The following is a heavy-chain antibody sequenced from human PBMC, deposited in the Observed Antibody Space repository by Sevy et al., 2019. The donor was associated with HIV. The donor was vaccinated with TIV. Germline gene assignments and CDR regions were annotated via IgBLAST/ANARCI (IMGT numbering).Heavy chain of an antibody. V-gene: IGHV3-23*01. CDR1: GLTLTTTG. CDR2: VTSDGTT. Sequence: GGSLRLSCAASGLTLTTTGMSWVRQAPGKGLEWVAGVTSDGTTYYADSVRDRFTVSRDNSKNTLYLQLNSLRADDTDVVYCAGGDTTMITDLDYWGQGTLVTVSS. CDR3: AGGDTTMITDLDY. J-gene: IGHJ4*02. D-gene: IGHD3-16*01.